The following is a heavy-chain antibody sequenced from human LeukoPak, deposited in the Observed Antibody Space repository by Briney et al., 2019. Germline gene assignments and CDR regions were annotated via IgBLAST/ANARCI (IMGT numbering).Heavy chain of an antibody. Sequence: SETLSLTCTVSGGSISSYYWSWIRQPPGKGLEWIGYIYYSGSTNYNPSLKSRVTVSVDTSKNQFSLKLSSVTAADTAVYYCARALGAFDIWGQGTMVTVSS. CDR3: ARALGAFDI. J-gene: IGHJ3*02. CDR1: GGSISSYY. V-gene: IGHV4-59*01. CDR2: IYYSGST.